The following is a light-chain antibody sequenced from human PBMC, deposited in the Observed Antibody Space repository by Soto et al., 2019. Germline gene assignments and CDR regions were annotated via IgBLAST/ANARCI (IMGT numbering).Light chain of an antibody. J-gene: IGKJ1*01. CDR1: QSVSTR. CDR3: QQYSVYWT. Sequence: DIQMTESPSSLSASVGDRVTISCRASQSVSTRLAWYQQEPGKAPKVLIYDASSWAGGVPSRFTGGGSGTEFTLTINSLQPDDFATYYCQQYSVYWTFDQGTKVDIK. CDR2: DAS. V-gene: IGKV1-5*01.